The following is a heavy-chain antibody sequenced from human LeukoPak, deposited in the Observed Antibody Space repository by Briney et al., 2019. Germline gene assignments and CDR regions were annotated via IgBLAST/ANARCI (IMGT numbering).Heavy chain of an antibody. CDR1: GFTFNNYA. Sequence: PGGSLRLSCAASGFTFNNYAMTWVRQAPGKGLEGVSAITGSGTSTNYADSVKGRFTISRDNSKNTIYLQMNSLRAEDTAIYYCAKRSSISSGYFDFWGRGTLVTVSS. J-gene: IGHJ4*02. CDR2: ITGSGTST. V-gene: IGHV3-23*01. D-gene: IGHD3-22*01. CDR3: AKRSSISSGYFDF.